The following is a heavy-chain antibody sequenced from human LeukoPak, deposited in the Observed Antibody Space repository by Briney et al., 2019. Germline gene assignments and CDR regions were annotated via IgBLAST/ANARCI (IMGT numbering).Heavy chain of an antibody. V-gene: IGHV1-8*03. D-gene: IGHD3-3*01. J-gene: IGHJ3*02. Sequence: ASVKVSCKASGYTFTSYDINWVRQATGQGLEWMGWMNPNSGNTGYAQKFQGRVTITRNTSISTAYMELSSLRSEDTAVYYCARGRSNDFWSGLVLFAFDIWGQGTMGTVSS. CDR1: GYTFTSYD. CDR3: ARGRSNDFWSGLVLFAFDI. CDR2: MNPNSGNT.